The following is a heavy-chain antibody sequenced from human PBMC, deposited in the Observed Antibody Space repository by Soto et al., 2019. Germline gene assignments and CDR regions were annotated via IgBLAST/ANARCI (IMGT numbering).Heavy chain of an antibody. D-gene: IGHD2-2*02. J-gene: IGHJ6*02. V-gene: IGHV3-48*02. CDR2: ISSSSSTI. CDR3: ARIPAERYCSSTSCYTGVDYYYGMDV. CDR1: GFTFSSYS. Sequence: GGSLRLSCAASGFTFSSYSMNWFRQAPGKGLEWVSYISSSSSTIYYADSVKGRFTISRDNAKNSLYLQMNSLRDEDTAVYYCARIPAERYCSSTSCYTGVDYYYGMDVWGQGTTVTVSS.